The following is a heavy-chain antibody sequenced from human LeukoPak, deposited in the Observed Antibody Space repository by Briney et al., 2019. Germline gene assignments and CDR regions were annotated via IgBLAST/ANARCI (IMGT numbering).Heavy chain of an antibody. D-gene: IGHD2-2*01. J-gene: IGHJ6*03. Sequence: SETLSLTCTVSVGSISDYYWNWIRQPPGKGLEWIGYIYYSGSATYNPSLKSRVTMSVDTAKNQFSLKLRSVTAADTAVYYCARGDFCSSSNCYLRPMDVWGKGTTVTVSS. V-gene: IGHV4-59*01. CDR2: IYYSGSA. CDR3: ARGDFCSSSNCYLRPMDV. CDR1: VGSISDYY.